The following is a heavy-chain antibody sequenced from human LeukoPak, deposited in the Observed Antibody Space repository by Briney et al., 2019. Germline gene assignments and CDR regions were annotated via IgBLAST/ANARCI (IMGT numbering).Heavy chain of an antibody. CDR3: VRASPGSLGEYYFDY. J-gene: IGHJ4*02. CDR1: GFTVSSNY. D-gene: IGHD3-16*01. Sequence: GGSLRLSCAASGFTVSSNYMSWVRQAPGKGLEWVSVIYSGGSTYYADSVKGRFTISRDNSKNTLYLQMNSLRAEDTAVYYCVRASPGSLGEYYFDYWGQGTLVTVSS. V-gene: IGHV3-53*01. CDR2: IYSGGST.